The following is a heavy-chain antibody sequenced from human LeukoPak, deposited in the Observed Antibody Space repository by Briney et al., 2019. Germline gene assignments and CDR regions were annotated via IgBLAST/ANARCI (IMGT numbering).Heavy chain of an antibody. Sequence: TGGSLRLSSAASGFTFSTYGMSWVRQAPGKGLEWVSAISGSGGSTYYADSVKGRFTISRDNSTSTLYLQMNSLRAEDTAVYYCSSNRLVRRYYYYMDVWGKGTTVTISS. CDR1: GFTFSTYG. D-gene: IGHD6-19*01. J-gene: IGHJ6*03. CDR3: SSNRLVRRYYYYMDV. V-gene: IGHV3-23*01. CDR2: ISGSGGST.